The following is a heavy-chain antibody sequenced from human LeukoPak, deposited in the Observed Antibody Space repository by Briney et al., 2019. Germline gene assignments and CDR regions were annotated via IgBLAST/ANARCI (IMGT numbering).Heavy chain of an antibody. J-gene: IGHJ4*02. CDR1: GFTFSSYG. CDR2: IWYDGSNK. D-gene: IGHD6-13*01. CDR3: ASALVAVAGAGSQY. V-gene: IGHV3-33*01. Sequence: PGGSLRLSCAASGFTFSSYGMHWVRQAPGKGLEWVAVIWYDGSNKYYADSVKGRFTISRDNSKNTLYLQMNSLRAEDTAVYYCASALVAVAGAGSQYWGQGTLVTVSS.